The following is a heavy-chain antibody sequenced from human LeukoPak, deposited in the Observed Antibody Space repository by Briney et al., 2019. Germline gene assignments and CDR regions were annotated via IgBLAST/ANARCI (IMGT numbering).Heavy chain of an antibody. D-gene: IGHD3-22*01. CDR1: GGSISSYY. CDR2: IYYIGST. V-gene: IGHV4-59*01. Sequence: SETLSLTCTVSGGSISSYYWSSIRQPPQKGLEWIGYIYYIGSTNYNPSLKSRVTISVDTSKNQFSLKLSSVTAADTAVYYCARSITMIPPFDYWGQGTLVTVSS. CDR3: ARSITMIPPFDY. J-gene: IGHJ4*02.